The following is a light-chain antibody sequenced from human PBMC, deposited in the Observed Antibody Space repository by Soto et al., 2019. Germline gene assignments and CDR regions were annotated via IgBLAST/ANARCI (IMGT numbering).Light chain of an antibody. Sequence: SVLTHPLSVSAAPGQKVTISCTGSSSNIGGNSVSWYQQLPGTAPKLLIYDDNKRPSGIPDRFSGSKSGTSATLGITGFQTGDEADYYCGSWDSSLSAYVFGTGTKVTVL. J-gene: IGLJ1*01. V-gene: IGLV1-51*01. CDR1: SSNIGGNS. CDR2: DDN. CDR3: GSWDSSLSAYV.